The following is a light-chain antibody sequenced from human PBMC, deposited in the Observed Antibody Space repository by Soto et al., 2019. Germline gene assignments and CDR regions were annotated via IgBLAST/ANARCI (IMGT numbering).Light chain of an antibody. Sequence: QSALTQPASVSGSPGQSITISCTGTSSDIGAYNSVSWYQQHPGKAPKLMIYEVSNRPSGVSNRFSASKSGNTASPTISGLQADDEADYYCSSRTTSNTYVFGTGTKLTVL. CDR2: EVS. CDR3: SSRTTSNTYV. CDR1: SSDIGAYNS. V-gene: IGLV2-14*01. J-gene: IGLJ1*01.